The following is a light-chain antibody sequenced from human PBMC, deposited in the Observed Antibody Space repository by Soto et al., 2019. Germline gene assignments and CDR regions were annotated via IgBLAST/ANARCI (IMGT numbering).Light chain of an antibody. CDR3: QQYNSYWT. J-gene: IGKJ1*01. CDR1: QSISTW. V-gene: IGKV1-5*03. Sequence: DIEMTQSPSTLSASVGDRVTITCRASQSISTWLAWYQQKPGKAPKLLIYKASNLESGVPSRFSGSGSGTEFTLTISSLQPDDFATYYCQQYNSYWTFGLGTKVEIK. CDR2: KAS.